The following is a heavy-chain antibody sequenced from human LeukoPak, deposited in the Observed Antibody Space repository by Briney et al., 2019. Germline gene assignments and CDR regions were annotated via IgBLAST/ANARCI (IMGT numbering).Heavy chain of an antibody. CDR1: GGSFSGYY. V-gene: IGHV4-59*10. Sequence: SETLSLTCAVYGGSFSGYYWSWIRQPAGKGLEWIGRIYTSGSTNYNPSLKSRVTISLDTSKNQFSLKLTSVTAADTAVYYCARVGGMTTINNAAFDIWAKGQWSPSL. CDR3: ARVGGMTTINNAAFDI. D-gene: IGHD4-4*01. J-gene: IGHJ3*02. CDR2: IYTSGST.